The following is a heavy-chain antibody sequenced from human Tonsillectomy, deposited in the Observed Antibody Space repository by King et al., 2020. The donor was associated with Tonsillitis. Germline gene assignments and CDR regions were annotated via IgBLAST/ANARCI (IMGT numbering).Heavy chain of an antibody. V-gene: IGHV4-59*08. Sequence: VQLQESGPGLVKPSETLALTCSLSGGSIGNYFWSWIRQPPGQGLEWIAYIHYSGITNYNPSLNSRVIISVDTSKNEFFLKLRSVSAADTAVYYCAKYGGDGYNYDNWGQGTLVTVSS. D-gene: IGHD5-24*01. CDR3: AKYGGDGYNYDN. CDR1: GGSIGNYF. CDR2: IHYSGIT. J-gene: IGHJ4*02.